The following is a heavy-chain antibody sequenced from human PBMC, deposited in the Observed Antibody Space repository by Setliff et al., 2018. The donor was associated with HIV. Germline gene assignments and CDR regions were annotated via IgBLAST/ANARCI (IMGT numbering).Heavy chain of an antibody. CDR3: ARASYYYDSSGWVDY. Sequence: PGGSLRLSCAASGFTFSSYSMNWVRQAPGKGLEWVSYITGSGDTIYYADSVKGRFTISRDNAKNSLYLQMNSLRAEDTAVYYCARASYYYDSSGWVDYWGQGTLVTVSS. V-gene: IGHV3-48*04. J-gene: IGHJ4*02. D-gene: IGHD3-22*01. CDR1: GFTFSSYS. CDR2: ITGSGDTI.